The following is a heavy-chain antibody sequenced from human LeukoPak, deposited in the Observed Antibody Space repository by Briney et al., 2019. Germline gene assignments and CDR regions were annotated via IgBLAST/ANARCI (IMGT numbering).Heavy chain of an antibody. Sequence: GGSLRLSCAGSGFSLSDYSMHWVRQAPGEGLEWVAFASYDGASEDYADSVKGRFSVSRDDSRDTLYLQMNRLRSEDTAVYYCARVVESNYYDYVWGSYRSGPFDYWGQGTLVTVSS. CDR2: ASYDGASE. D-gene: IGHD3-16*02. J-gene: IGHJ4*02. CDR3: ARVVESNYYDYVWGSYRSGPFDY. V-gene: IGHV3-30-3*01. CDR1: GFSLSDYS.